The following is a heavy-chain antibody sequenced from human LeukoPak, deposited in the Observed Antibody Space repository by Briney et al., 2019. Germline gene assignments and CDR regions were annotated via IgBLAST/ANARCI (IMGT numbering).Heavy chain of an antibody. V-gene: IGHV3-53*01. CDR3: ARVQSWDGDYVGSYMDV. CDR1: GVSISSSYSY. Sequence: ETLSLTCAVSGVSISSSYSYWGWIRQPPGMGLEWVSVIYSGGSTYYADSVKGRFTISRDNSKNTLYLQMNSLRAEDTAVYYCARVQSWDGDYVGSYMDVWGKGTTVTISS. J-gene: IGHJ6*03. D-gene: IGHD4-17*01. CDR2: IYSGGST.